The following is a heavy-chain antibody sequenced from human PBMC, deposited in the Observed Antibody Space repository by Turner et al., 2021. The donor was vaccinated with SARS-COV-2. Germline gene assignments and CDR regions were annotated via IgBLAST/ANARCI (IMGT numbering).Heavy chain of an antibody. D-gene: IGHD2-8*02. V-gene: IGHV3-23*01. CDR3: AKDTGWGLESPYYFDY. J-gene: IGHJ4*02. CDR1: GFTFSSYA. CDR2: ISGSGGST. Sequence: EVQLLESGGGLVQPGGSLRLSFAASGFTFSSYAMSWVRQAPGKGLEWVSAISGSGGSTYYADSVKGRFTISRDNSKNTLYLQMNSLRAEDTAVYYCAKDTGWGLESPYYFDYWGQGTLVTVSS.